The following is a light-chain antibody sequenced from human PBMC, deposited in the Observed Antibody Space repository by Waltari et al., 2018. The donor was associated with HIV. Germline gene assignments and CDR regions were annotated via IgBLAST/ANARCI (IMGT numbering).Light chain of an antibody. CDR3: QVWHSNSDHVV. CDR1: NIGSQS. CDR2: DDS. V-gene: IGLV3-21*02. Sequence: SYVLTHPPSVSVAPGQTARITCEGNNIGSQSVHWYQQRPGQAPALVVHDDSDRPSGIPERFSGSNSGNTATLTISRVEAGDEADYYCQVWHSNSDHVVFGGGTKLTVL. J-gene: IGLJ2*01.